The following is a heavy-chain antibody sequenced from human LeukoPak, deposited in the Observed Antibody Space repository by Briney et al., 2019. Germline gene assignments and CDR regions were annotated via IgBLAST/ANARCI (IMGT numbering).Heavy chain of an antibody. Sequence: SETLSLTCLVSGGSISGSHWSWIRQPPGKGLEWIGYIHYNGITNYNPSLKSRVTMSLDTSKNQVSLKLNSVTAADTAVYYCCGSGWFAGPFGYWGQGALVTVSS. V-gene: IGHV4-59*08. J-gene: IGHJ4*02. CDR2: IHYNGIT. CDR3: CGSGWFAGPFGY. CDR1: GGSISGSH. D-gene: IGHD6-19*01.